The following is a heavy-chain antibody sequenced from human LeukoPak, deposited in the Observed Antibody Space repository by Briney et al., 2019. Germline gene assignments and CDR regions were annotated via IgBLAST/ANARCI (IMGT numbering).Heavy chain of an antibody. D-gene: IGHD2-21*02. CDR2: IYYSGST. Sequence: SETLSLTCTVSGGSISSYYWSWVRQPPGKGLEWIGYIYYSGSTNYNPSLKSRVTISVDTSKNQFSLKLSSVTAADTAVYYCARARVTTILDYWGQGTLVTVSS. V-gene: IGHV4-59*01. CDR1: GGSISSYY. J-gene: IGHJ4*02. CDR3: ARARVTTILDY.